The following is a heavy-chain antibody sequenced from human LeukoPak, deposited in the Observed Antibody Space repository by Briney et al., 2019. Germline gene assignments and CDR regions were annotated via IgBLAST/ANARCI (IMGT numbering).Heavy chain of an antibody. CDR2: ISSGSSYI. V-gene: IGHV3-21*04. Sequence: GGSLRLSCAASGFTFSTYGMNWVRQAPGKGLEWVSSISSGSSYIYYADSVKGRFTISRDNAKNSLYLQMNSLRAEDTALYYCAKDGVEGAIDFDYWGQGTLVTVSS. D-gene: IGHD1-26*01. CDR1: GFTFSTYG. J-gene: IGHJ4*02. CDR3: AKDGVEGAIDFDY.